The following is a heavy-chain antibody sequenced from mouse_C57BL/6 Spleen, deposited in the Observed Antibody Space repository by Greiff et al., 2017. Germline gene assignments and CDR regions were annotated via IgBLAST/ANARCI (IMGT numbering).Heavy chain of an antibody. Sequence: QVQLKQSGAELVKPGASVKLSCKASGYTFTEYTIHWVKQRSGKGLEWIGWFYPGSGSIKYNEKFKDKATLTADKSSSTVYMGHSRLTAEDSAGYFCARHANYEGYYAMDYWGQGTSVTDSS. CDR2: FYPGSGSI. CDR1: GYTFTEYT. V-gene: IGHV1-62-2*01. CDR3: ARHANYEGYYAMDY. J-gene: IGHJ4*01. D-gene: IGHD1-1*01.